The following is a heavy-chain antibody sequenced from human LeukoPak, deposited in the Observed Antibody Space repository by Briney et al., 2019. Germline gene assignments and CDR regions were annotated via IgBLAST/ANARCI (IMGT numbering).Heavy chain of an antibody. CDR2: INPNSGGT. CDR3: ASHLPVNGSGSYYSFDS. CDR1: GYTFTGYY. Sequence: GASVKVSCKASGYTFTGYYMHWVRRAPGQGLEWMGWINPNSGGTDYAQKYQGRVTVTRDTSISTAYMEVSRLRSDDTAVYYCASHLPVNGSGSYYSFDSWGQGTLVTVSS. D-gene: IGHD3-10*01. V-gene: IGHV1-2*02. J-gene: IGHJ4*02.